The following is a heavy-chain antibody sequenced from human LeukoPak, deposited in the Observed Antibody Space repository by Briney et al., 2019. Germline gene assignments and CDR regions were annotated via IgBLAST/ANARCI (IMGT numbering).Heavy chain of an antibody. D-gene: IGHD3-3*01. CDR1: GFTFSDYA. J-gene: IGHJ4*02. CDR2: ISDEGHQK. CDR3: ARVFLERLTSGYFDN. V-gene: IGHV3-30-3*01. Sequence: GGSLRLSCAASGFTFSDYAMPWVRQGPGKGLEWVAVISDEGHQKYYGDSVKGRFTISRDNPKNTLYLQMNSLRDDDTAVYYCARVFLERLTSGYFDNWGQGTLVTVSP.